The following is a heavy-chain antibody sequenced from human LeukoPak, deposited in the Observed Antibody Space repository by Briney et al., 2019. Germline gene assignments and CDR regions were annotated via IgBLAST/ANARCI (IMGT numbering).Heavy chain of an antibody. D-gene: IGHD4-17*01. CDR1: GFTFSTYG. CDR2: IWYDGSNK. J-gene: IGHJ4*02. V-gene: IGHV3-33*01. Sequence: GGSLRLSCAASGFTFSTYGMHWVRQAPGKGLEWVALIWYDGSNKYYADSVKGRFTISRDNSKNTLYLQMNSLRAEDTAVYYCARVLWNGDYPRFDYWGQGTLVTVSS. CDR3: ARVLWNGDYPRFDY.